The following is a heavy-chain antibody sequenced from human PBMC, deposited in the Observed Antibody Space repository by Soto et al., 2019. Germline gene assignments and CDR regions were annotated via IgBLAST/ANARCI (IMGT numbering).Heavy chain of an antibody. CDR3: ARDHYDSSGSYGMDV. J-gene: IGHJ6*02. D-gene: IGHD3-22*01. Sequence: PSETLSLTCAVSGGSISSSNWWSWVRQPPGKGLEWIGEIYHSGSTNYNPSLKSRVTISVDKSKNQFSLKLSSVTAADTAVYYCARDHYDSSGSYGMDVWGQGTTVTVSS. V-gene: IGHV4-4*02. CDR2: IYHSGST. CDR1: GGSISSSNW.